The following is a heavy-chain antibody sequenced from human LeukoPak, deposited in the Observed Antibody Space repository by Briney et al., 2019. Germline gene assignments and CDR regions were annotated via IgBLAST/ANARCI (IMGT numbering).Heavy chain of an antibody. CDR3: AKEGDAFDI. V-gene: IGHV3-30*18. CDR1: GFTFSSYG. J-gene: IGHJ3*02. Sequence: PGRSLRLSCAASGFTFSSYGMHWVRQAPGKGLEWVAVISYDGSNKYYADSVKGRFTISRDNSKSTLYLQMNSLRAEDTAVYYCAKEGDAFDIWGQGTMVTVSS. CDR2: ISYDGSNK.